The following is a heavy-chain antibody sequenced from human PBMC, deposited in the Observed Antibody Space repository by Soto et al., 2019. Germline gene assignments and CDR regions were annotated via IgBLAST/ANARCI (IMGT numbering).Heavy chain of an antibody. CDR1: GYTFTSYG. Sequence: GASVKVSCKASGYTFTSYGISWVRQAPGQGLEWMGWISAYNGNTNYAQKLQGRVTMTTDTSTSTAYMELRSLRSDDTAVYYCARAPWRWELLPPYYYYGMDVWGQGTTVTVSS. V-gene: IGHV1-18*01. CDR2: ISAYNGNT. J-gene: IGHJ6*02. CDR3: ARAPWRWELLPPYYYYGMDV. D-gene: IGHD1-26*01.